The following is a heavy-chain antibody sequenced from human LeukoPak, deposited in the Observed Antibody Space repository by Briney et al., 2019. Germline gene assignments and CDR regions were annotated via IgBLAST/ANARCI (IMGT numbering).Heavy chain of an antibody. CDR2: ISSSGSTI. CDR1: GFTFDDYA. Sequence: GRSLRLSCAASGFTFDDYAMHWIRQAPGKGLEWVSYISSSGSTIYYADSVKGRFTISRDNAKNSLYLQMNSLRAEDTAVYYCARDPRVVGATTYAFDIWGQGTMVTVSS. CDR3: ARDPRVVGATTYAFDI. J-gene: IGHJ3*02. D-gene: IGHD1-26*01. V-gene: IGHV3-11*04.